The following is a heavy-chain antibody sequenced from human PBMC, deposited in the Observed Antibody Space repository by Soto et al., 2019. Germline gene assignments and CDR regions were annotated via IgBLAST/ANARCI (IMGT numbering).Heavy chain of an antibody. V-gene: IGHV4-31*02. CDR3: AXALVTDYNSRDXXXXXAMXV. Sequence: TLSLTCVVXXXPVSGXXLYWSWIRHLPGKGLEWIANVYHTGTTYYNPSLKSRVSMSVDTSQNQFSLILXPVTAADTAVYYCAXALVTDYNSRDXXXXXAMXVXGXXXXVTVSS. D-gene: IGHD3-22*01. CDR1: XXPVSGXXLY. J-gene: IGHJ6*02. CDR2: VYHTGTT.